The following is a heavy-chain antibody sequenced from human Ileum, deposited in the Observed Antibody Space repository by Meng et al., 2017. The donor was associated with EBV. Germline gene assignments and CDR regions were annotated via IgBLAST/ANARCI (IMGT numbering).Heavy chain of an antibody. CDR2: INTNTGKP. Sequence: GQLVQSGFELKKPGASVRSSCKASGYTFTTYGMNWVRQAPGQGLEWMGWINTNTGKPTYAQGLTGRFVFSLDTSVSTAYLQISSLKAEDTAVYYCARDSEAADYWGQGTLVTVSS. V-gene: IGHV7-4-1*02. D-gene: IGHD6-25*01. CDR3: ARDSEAADY. J-gene: IGHJ4*02. CDR1: GYTFTTYG.